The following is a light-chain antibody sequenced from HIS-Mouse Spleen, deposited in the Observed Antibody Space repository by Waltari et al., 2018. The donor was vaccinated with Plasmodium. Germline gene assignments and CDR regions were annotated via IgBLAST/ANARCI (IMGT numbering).Light chain of an antibody. CDR3: YSTDSSGNHRV. Sequence: SYELTQPPSVSVSPGQTARITCSGDALPKKYAYWYQQKSGQAPVLVMYEDSKRPSGIPERVSSSSSGTMATLTISGAQVEDEADYYCYSTDSSGNHRVFGGGTKLTVL. CDR1: ALPKKY. CDR2: EDS. V-gene: IGLV3-10*01. J-gene: IGLJ3*02.